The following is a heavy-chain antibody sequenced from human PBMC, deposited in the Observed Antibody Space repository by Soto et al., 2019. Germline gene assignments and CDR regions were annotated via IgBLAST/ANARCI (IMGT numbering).Heavy chain of an antibody. CDR1: GFTVKGNY. Sequence: GGSLRLSCAPSGFTVKGNYVGWARQASGKEVEWASIIFSGGMTYYADSVKGRFTISKDISKNTLSLQMNSLRADDTAVYFCAGASNFNYAFEYWGLGTPVTVSS. V-gene: IGHV3-53*01. J-gene: IGHJ4*02. D-gene: IGHD1-7*01. CDR3: AGASNFNYAFEY. CDR2: IFSGGMT.